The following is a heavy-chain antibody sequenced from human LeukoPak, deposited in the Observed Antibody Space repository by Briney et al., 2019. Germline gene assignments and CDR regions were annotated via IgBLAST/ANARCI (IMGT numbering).Heavy chain of an antibody. CDR2: INPNSGGT. CDR3: ARGYNWNYAPIDY. CDR1: GGTFSSYA. D-gene: IGHD1-7*01. V-gene: IGHV1-2*02. J-gene: IGHJ4*02. Sequence: ASVKVSCKASGGTFSSYAISWVRQAPGQGLEWMGWINPNSGGTNYAQKFQGRVTMTRDTSISTAYMELSRLRSDDTAVYYCARGYNWNYAPIDYWGQGTLVTVSS.